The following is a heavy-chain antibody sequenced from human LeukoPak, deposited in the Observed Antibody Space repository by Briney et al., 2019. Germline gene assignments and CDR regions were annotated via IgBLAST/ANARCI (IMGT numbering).Heavy chain of an antibody. V-gene: IGHV1-18*01. Sequence: ASVKVSCKASGYTFTSYGISWARQAPGQGLEWMGWISAYNGNTNYAQKLQGRVTMTTDTSTSTAYMELRSLRSDDTAVYYCARASGEELFRGAIDYWGQGTLVTVSS. J-gene: IGHJ4*02. CDR1: GYTFTSYG. CDR2: ISAYNGNT. D-gene: IGHD3-10*01. CDR3: ARASGEELFRGAIDY.